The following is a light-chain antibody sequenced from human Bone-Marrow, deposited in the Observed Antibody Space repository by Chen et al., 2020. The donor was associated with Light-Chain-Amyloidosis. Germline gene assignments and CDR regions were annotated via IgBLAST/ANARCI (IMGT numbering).Light chain of an antibody. CDR1: NIGSTS. J-gene: IGLJ3*02. CDR2: DDS. V-gene: IGLV3-21*02. CDR3: QVWDRSSDRPV. Sequence: SSVLTQPSSVSAAPGQPATIACGGNNIGSTSGHWYQQTPGQAPLQVVYDDSDRPSGIPERLSGSNSGNTATLTISRVEAGDEADYYCQVWDRSSDRPVFGGGTKLTVL.